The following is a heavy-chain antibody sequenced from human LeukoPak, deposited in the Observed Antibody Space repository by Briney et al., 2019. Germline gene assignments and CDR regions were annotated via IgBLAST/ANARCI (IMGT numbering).Heavy chain of an antibody. CDR3: AKGGGYGSGTYSED. J-gene: IGHJ4*02. CDR1: GFIFSTYG. V-gene: IGHV3-23*01. CDR2: ISGSGLNT. D-gene: IGHD3-10*01. Sequence: GGSLRLSCAASGFIFSTYGMTWFRQAPGRGLEWVSGISGSGLNTYYADSVKGRFASSGDNSKNMLYLQMNSLRAEDTAVYYCAKGGGYGSGTYSEDWGQGILVTVSS.